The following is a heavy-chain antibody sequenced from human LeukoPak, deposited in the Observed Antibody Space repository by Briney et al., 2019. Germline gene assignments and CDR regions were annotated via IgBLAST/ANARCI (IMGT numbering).Heavy chain of an antibody. V-gene: IGHV3-30*04. CDR2: IAYDGSNK. CDR3: ARDSYGSGYYMDV. CDR1: AFTFSTYT. Sequence: RAGGSLRLSCAASAFTFSTYTMHWVRQAPGKGLEWVTVIAYDGSNKYYADSVKGRFTISRDNSENTLYLQMNSLRPEDTAVYYCARDSYGSGYYMDVWGKGTTVTVSS. D-gene: IGHD3-22*01. J-gene: IGHJ6*04.